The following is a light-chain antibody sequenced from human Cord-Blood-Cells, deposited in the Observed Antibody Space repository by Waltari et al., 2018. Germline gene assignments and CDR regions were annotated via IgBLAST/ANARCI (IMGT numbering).Light chain of an antibody. Sequence: DIQMTQSPSPLSPSVGDRLTITYRVRKSISRYLNWYQQKPGKAPKLRIYAASMLQSGVPSRFSGSGSGTDFTLTSSSLQPEDFATYYGQQSYSTPRTFGQGTKVAIK. CDR2: AAS. CDR3: QQSYSTPRT. J-gene: IGKJ1*01. V-gene: IGKV1-39*01. CDR1: KSISRY.